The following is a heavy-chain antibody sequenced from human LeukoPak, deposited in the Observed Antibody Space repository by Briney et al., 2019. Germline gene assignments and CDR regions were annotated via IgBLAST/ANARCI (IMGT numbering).Heavy chain of an antibody. V-gene: IGHV4-39*07. CDR3: ARSPMVRGVIRHFDY. CDR2: IYYSGST. J-gene: IGHJ4*02. Sequence: SETLSLTCTVSGGSISSSSYYWGWIRLPPGKGLEWIGSIYYSGSTYYNPSLKSRVTISVDTSKNQFSLKLSSVTAADTAVYYCARSPMVRGVIRHFDYWGQGTLVTVSS. CDR1: GGSISSSSYY. D-gene: IGHD3-10*01.